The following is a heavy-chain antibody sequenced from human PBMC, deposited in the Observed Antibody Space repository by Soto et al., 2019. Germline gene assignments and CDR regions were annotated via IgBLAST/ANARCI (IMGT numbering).Heavy chain of an antibody. CDR1: GFTFSSYW. CDR3: ARDPTPYVPGD. D-gene: IGHD3-16*01. J-gene: IGHJ4*02. Sequence: GGSLRLSCAASGFTFSSYWMSWVRQAPGKGLEWVANIKQDGSEKYYVDSVKCRFTISIDNAKNSLYLQMNSLRAEDTAVYYYARDPTPYVPGDWGQGTLVTFSS. CDR2: IKQDGSEK. V-gene: IGHV3-7*01.